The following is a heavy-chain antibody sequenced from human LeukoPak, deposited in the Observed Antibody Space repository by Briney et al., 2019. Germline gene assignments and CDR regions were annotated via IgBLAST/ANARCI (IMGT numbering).Heavy chain of an antibody. CDR1: GGSFSGYY. CDR2: INHSGST. V-gene: IGHV4-34*01. CDR3: ARGPGWFDP. Sequence: SETLSLTCAVYGGSFSGYYWSWIRQPPGKGLEWIGEINHSGSTNYNPSLKSRVTLSVDTSKNQFSLKLSSVTAADTAVYYCARGPGWFDPWGQGTLVTVSS. J-gene: IGHJ5*02.